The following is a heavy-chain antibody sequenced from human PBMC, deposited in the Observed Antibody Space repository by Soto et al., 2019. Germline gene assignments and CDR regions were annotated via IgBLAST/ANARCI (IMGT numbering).Heavy chain of an antibody. V-gene: IGHV4-59*01. CDR1: GGSISSYY. D-gene: IGHD6-6*01. CDR3: ARSRWEYSSSSFPDYYYYYMDV. J-gene: IGHJ6*03. Sequence: KASETLSLTCTVSGGSISSYYWSWIRQPPGKGLEWIGYIYYSGSTNYNPSLKSRVTISVDTSKNQFSLKLSSVTAADTAVYYCARSRWEYSSSSFPDYYYYYMDVWGKGTTVTVSS. CDR2: IYYSGST.